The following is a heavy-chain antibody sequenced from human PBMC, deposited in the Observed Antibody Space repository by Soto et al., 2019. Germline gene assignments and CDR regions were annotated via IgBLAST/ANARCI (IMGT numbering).Heavy chain of an antibody. CDR1: GYSFTSYW. J-gene: IGHJ6*03. CDR2: IYPGDSDT. V-gene: IGHV5-51*01. Sequence: GESLKISCKGSGYSFTSYWIGWVRQMPGKGLEWTGIIYPGDSDTRYSPSFQGQVTISADKSISTAYLQWSSLKASDTAMYYCARGSEQWGVCSSTSCNPPNYYYYYYMAVWGKGTTVTVSS. CDR3: ARGSEQWGVCSSTSCNPPNYYYYYYMAV. D-gene: IGHD2-2*01.